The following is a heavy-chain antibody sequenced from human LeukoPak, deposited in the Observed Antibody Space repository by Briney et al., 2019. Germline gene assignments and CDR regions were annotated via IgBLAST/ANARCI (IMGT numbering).Heavy chain of an antibody. J-gene: IGHJ4*02. D-gene: IGHD2-21*02. CDR1: GFTFTDYD. Sequence: GGSLRLSYAASGFTFTDYDMHWVRQVIAKGLDWVSAIGIRGDTHYSGSVKGRFTISRENTESSLYLQMNSLRAEDTAVYYCARGGIQVTGIDEFDYWGQGTLVTVSS. CDR2: IGIRGDT. V-gene: IGHV3-13*01. CDR3: ARGGIQVTGIDEFDY.